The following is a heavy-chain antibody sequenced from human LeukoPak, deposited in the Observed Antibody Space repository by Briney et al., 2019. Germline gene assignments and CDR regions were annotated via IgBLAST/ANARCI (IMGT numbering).Heavy chain of an antibody. J-gene: IGHJ4*02. CDR2: INHSGST. D-gene: IGHD6-19*01. Sequence: PSETLSPTCAVYGGSFSGYYWSWIRQPPGKGLEWIGEINHSGSTNYNPSLKSRVTISVDTSKNQFSLKLSSVTAADTAVYYCARSRGRIAVAGTLYDYWGQGTLVTVSS. CDR1: GGSFSGYY. CDR3: ARSRGRIAVAGTLYDY. V-gene: IGHV4-34*01.